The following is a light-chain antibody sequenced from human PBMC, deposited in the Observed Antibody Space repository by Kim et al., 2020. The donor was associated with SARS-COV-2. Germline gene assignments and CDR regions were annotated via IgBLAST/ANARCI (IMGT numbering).Light chain of an antibody. CDR3: QKYNTAPWT. CDR1: QDISNY. Sequence: ASGGDRVTITCRASQDISNYLAWYQPNPGKVPRVLIYAASALQSGVPSRCSGSGSGTDFTLTISSLQPEDVGSYYCQKYNTAPWTFGHGTKVDIK. V-gene: IGKV1-27*01. J-gene: IGKJ1*01. CDR2: AAS.